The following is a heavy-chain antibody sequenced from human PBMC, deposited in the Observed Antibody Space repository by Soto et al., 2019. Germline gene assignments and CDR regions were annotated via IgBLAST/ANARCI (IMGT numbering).Heavy chain of an antibody. CDR2: ISYDGSNK. CDR3: ARDLGAQLAYYYDGMYV. CDR1: GFTFSSYA. Sequence: QVQLVESGGGVVQPGRSLRLSCAASGFTFSSYAMHWVRQAPGKGLEWVAVISYDGSNKYYADSVKGRFTISRDNSKNTLYMQMNSLRAEDTAVYYCARDLGAQLAYYYDGMYVWGQGTTVTVSS. J-gene: IGHJ6*02. D-gene: IGHD3-16*01. V-gene: IGHV3-30-3*01.